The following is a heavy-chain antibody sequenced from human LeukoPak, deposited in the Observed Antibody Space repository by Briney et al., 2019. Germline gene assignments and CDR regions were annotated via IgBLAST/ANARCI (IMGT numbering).Heavy chain of an antibody. CDR3: ARSPSYSSSWYTNWFDP. Sequence: SETLSLTCTVSGGSISTYFWTWTRQPPGKGLEWIGYIYYSGITNYNPSLKSRVTISLDTSKNQFSLKVNSVTAADTAVYYCARSPSYSSSWYTNWFDPWGQGTLVTVSS. V-gene: IGHV4-59*01. J-gene: IGHJ5*02. CDR2: IYYSGIT. CDR1: GGSISTYF. D-gene: IGHD6-13*01.